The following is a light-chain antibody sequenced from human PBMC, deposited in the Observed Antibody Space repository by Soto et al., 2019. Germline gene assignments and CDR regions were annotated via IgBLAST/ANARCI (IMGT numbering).Light chain of an antibody. CDR1: QSVSSK. V-gene: IGKV3-15*01. Sequence: EIVMTQSPATLSVSPGERATLSCRASQSVSSKLAWYQQKPGQGPRLLIYGASTRATGIPARFSGSGSGTEFTLTISSLESEDFAVYYCEDYSTWLCPFGQGTEVEV. CDR2: GAS. J-gene: IGKJ1*01. CDR3: EDYSTWLCP.